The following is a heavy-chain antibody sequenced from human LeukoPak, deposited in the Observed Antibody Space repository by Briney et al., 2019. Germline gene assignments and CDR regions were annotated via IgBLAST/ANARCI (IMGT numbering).Heavy chain of an antibody. CDR3: ARPNGSGVYNWFDP. J-gene: IGHJ5*02. D-gene: IGHD3-10*01. Sequence: GGSLRLSCAASGFTFSSYWMHWVRQAPGKGLVWVSRINGDGSTTNYADSVKGRFTISRDNAKNTLYLQMNSLRAEDTALYYCARPNGSGVYNWFDPWGQGTLVTVSS. CDR2: INGDGSTT. CDR1: GFTFSSYW. V-gene: IGHV3-74*01.